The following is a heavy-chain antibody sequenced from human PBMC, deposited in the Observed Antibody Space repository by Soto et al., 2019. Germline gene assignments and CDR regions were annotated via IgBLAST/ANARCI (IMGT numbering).Heavy chain of an antibody. CDR2: ISGSGGST. D-gene: IGHD4-17*01. J-gene: IGHJ4*02. CDR3: AQPYGDYEYSFDY. Sequence: EVQLLESGGGLVQPGGSLRLSCAASGFTFSSYAMSWVRQAPGKGLEWVSAISGSGGSTYYADSVKGLFTISRDNSKNTLYLQMNNLRAEDTAVYYCAQPYGDYEYSFDYWGQGTLVTVSS. CDR1: GFTFSSYA. V-gene: IGHV3-23*01.